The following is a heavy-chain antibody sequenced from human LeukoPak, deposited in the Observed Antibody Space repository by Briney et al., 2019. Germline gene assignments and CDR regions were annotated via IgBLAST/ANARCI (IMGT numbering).Heavy chain of an antibody. CDR1: GFTFSNYA. CDR2: ISGSGDST. Sequence: GGSLRLSCAASGFTFSNYAMSCVRQAPGKGLEWVSAISGSGDSTYYADSVKGRFTISRDSSMETLYLQMNSLRAEDTATYFCAKRLSFGVAIGDFDYWGQGTLVTVSS. CDR3: AKRLSFGVAIGDFDY. D-gene: IGHD3-3*01. J-gene: IGHJ4*02. V-gene: IGHV3-23*01.